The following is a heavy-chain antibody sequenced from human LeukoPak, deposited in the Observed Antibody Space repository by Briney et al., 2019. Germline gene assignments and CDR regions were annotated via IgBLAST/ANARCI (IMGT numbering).Heavy chain of an antibody. CDR1: GGSVSSGTYY. CDR2: IYDSGTT. J-gene: IGHJ5*02. D-gene: IGHD2-2*01. CDR3: ARLEPPGRDIVVVPAAKVSDWFDP. V-gene: IGHV4-61*01. Sequence: PSETLSLTCSVSGGSVSSGTYYWSWIRQSPGKGLEWIGYIYDSGTTYHNPSLKSRVTISVDRSKNQFSLNLTSVTAADTAVYYCARLEPPGRDIVVVPAAKVSDWFDPWGQGTLVTVSS.